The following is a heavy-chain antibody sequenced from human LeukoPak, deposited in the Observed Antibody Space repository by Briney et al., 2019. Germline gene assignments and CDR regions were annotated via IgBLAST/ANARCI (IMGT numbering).Heavy chain of an antibody. CDR1: GYTFTSYG. V-gene: IGHV1-18*01. D-gene: IGHD6-19*01. CDR2: INTHNGVT. Sequence: ASVKVSCKASGYTFTSYGIIWVRQAPGQGLEWMGWINTHNGVTNYARNLQGRVTMTTDTSTSTAYMELRSLRSDDTAVYYCARDTAVELGDWFDPWGQGTLVTVSS. CDR3: ARDTAVELGDWFDP. J-gene: IGHJ5*02.